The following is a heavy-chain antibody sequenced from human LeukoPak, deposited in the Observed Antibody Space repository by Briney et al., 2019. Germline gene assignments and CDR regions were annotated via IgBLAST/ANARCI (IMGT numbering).Heavy chain of an antibody. J-gene: IGHJ1*01. D-gene: IGHD6-19*01. CDR3: ARRWQWLALGYFQH. CDR2: IYYSGST. Sequence: RSSETLSLTCTVSGGSISSSSYYWGWIRQPPGKGLEWIGSIYYSGSTYYNPSLKSRVTISVDTSKNQFSLKLSSVTAADTAVYYCARRWQWLALGYFQHWGQGTLVTVSS. CDR1: GGSISSSSYY. V-gene: IGHV4-39*07.